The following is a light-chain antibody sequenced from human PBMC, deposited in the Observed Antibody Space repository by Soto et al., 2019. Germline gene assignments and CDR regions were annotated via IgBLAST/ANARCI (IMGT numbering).Light chain of an antibody. CDR3: MQPLQSWT. CDR2: LGS. J-gene: IGKJ1*01. CDR1: QSLLHSNGYNY. Sequence: DIVMTQSPLSLPVTPGEPASICCRSSQSLLHSNGYNYLDWYLQKPGQSPQLLIYLGSNRASGVPDRFSGSGSGTDFTLKIGRVEAEDVGVYYCMQPLQSWTFGQGTKVDI. V-gene: IGKV2-28*01.